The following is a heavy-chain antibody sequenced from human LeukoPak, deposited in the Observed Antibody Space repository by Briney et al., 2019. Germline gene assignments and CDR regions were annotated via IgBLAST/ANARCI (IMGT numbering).Heavy chain of an antibody. V-gene: IGHV3-30-3*01. CDR1: GFTFSSYA. CDR2: ISYDGSNK. J-gene: IGHJ4*02. Sequence: GGSLRLSCAASGFTFSSYAMHWVRQAPGKGLEWVAVISYDGSNKYYADSVKGRFTISRDNSKNTLYLRMNSLRAEDTAVYYCARDLSGSLDYWGQGTLVTVSS. D-gene: IGHD1-26*01. CDR3: ARDLSGSLDY.